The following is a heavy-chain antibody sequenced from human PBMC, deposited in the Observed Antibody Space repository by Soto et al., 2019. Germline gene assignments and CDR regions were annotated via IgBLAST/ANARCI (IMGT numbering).Heavy chain of an antibody. J-gene: IGHJ4*02. Sequence: GASVKVSCKASGGTFSSYAISWVRQAPGQGLEWMGGIIPIFGTANYAQKFQGRVTITADESTSTAYMELSSLRSEDTAVYYCAIGDYYDSSGYYVSVPTNEFDYWGQGTLVTVSS. V-gene: IGHV1-69*13. D-gene: IGHD3-22*01. CDR1: GGTFSSYA. CDR2: IIPIFGTA. CDR3: AIGDYYDSSGYYVSVPTNEFDY.